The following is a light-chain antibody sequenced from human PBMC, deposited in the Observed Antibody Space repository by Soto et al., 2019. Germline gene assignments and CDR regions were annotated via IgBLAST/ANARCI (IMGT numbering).Light chain of an antibody. Sequence: EIVLTQSPATLSLSPGERATLSCRASQRVSSSLAWYRQKPGQAPRLLIYDASNSATGIPIRFSGSGSGTDFTPTISSLDPEDFAVYYCQQRSNWPGTFGQRTTVDIK. J-gene: IGKJ1*01. CDR3: QQRSNWPGT. CDR1: QRVSSS. V-gene: IGKV3-11*01. CDR2: DAS.